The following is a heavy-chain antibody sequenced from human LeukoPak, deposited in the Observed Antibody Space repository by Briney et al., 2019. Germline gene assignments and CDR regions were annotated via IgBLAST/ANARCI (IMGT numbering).Heavy chain of an antibody. CDR1: GFTFSSYA. CDR2: ISNDGYRK. J-gene: IGHJ4*02. CDR3: VKDRMDGTYDFDY. Sequence: GGSLRLSCAASGFTFSSYAMHWVRQAPGKGLEWVALISNDGYRKYYDDSVKGRLTISRDNSKDRLYLQMNSLRTEDTAVYHCVKDRMDGTYDFDYWGQGTLVTVSS. V-gene: IGHV3-30*04. D-gene: IGHD5-12*01.